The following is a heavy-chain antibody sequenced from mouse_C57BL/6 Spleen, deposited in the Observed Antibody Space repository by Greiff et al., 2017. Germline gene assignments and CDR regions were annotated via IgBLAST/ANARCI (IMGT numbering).Heavy chain of an antibody. CDR1: GYAFSSYW. D-gene: IGHD1-1*01. V-gene: IGHV1-80*01. CDR2: IYPGDGDT. Sequence: QVQLQQSGAELVKPGASVKISCKASGYAFSSYWMNWVKQRPGKGLEWIGQIYPGDGDTNYNGKFKGKATLTADKSSSTAYMQLSRLTSEDSAVYFCARGEVFTTVVATGYYFDYWGQGTTLTVSS. CDR3: ARGEVFTTVVATGYYFDY. J-gene: IGHJ2*01.